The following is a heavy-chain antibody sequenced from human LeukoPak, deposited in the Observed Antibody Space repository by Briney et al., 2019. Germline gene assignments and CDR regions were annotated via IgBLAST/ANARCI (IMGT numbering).Heavy chain of an antibody. D-gene: IGHD3-22*01. Sequence: ASVKVSCKVSGYTLTELSTHWVRQAPGKGLEWMGGFDPEDGETIYAQKFQGRVTMTEDTSTDTAYMELSSLRSEDTAVYYCATGYSSGYYSRTFDIWGQGTMVTVSS. J-gene: IGHJ3*02. CDR2: FDPEDGET. CDR3: ATGYSSGYYSRTFDI. CDR1: GYTLTELS. V-gene: IGHV1-24*01.